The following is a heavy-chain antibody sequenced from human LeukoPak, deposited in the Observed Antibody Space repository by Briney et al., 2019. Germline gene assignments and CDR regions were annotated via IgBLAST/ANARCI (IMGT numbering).Heavy chain of an antibody. D-gene: IGHD3-22*01. CDR1: GFTFEDYS. CDR3: AKDPDYFDSSGYYDY. J-gene: IGHJ4*02. CDR2: ISWDGGST. Sequence: GGSLRLSCAASGFTFEDYSMHWVRQAPGKGLEWVSLISWDGGSTYYADSVKGRFTISRDNSKNSLYLQMNSLRTEDTALYYCAKDPDYFDSSGYYDYWGQGTLVTVSS. V-gene: IGHV3-43*01.